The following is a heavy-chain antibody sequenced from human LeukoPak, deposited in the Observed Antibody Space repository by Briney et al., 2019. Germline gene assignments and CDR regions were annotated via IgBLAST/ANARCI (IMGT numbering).Heavy chain of an antibody. J-gene: IGHJ1*01. V-gene: IGHV3-23*01. CDR2: ISGSGGST. CDR1: GFTFSSYA. Sequence: PGGSLRLSCAASGFTFSSYAMSWVRQAPGKGLEWVSAISGSGGSTCYADSVKGRFTISRDNSKNTLYLQMNSLRAKDTAVYYCAKDLGSWCSSTSCLSFQHWGQGTLVTVSS. D-gene: IGHD2-2*01. CDR3: AKDLGSWCSSTSCLSFQH.